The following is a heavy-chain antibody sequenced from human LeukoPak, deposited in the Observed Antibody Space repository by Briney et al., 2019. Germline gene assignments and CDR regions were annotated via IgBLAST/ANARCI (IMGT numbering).Heavy chain of an antibody. CDR2: INPNSGGT. CDR3: AKWAADLLLYEGSFDY. Sequence: ASVKVSCKASGYTFTDYYMHWVRQAPGQGLEWMGRINPNSGGTNFALKFQGRVTMTRDTSISTVYMELRRLRSDDTAVYYCAKWAADLLLYEGSFDYWGQGTLVTVSS. V-gene: IGHV1-2*06. D-gene: IGHD3-9*01. J-gene: IGHJ4*02. CDR1: GYTFTDYY.